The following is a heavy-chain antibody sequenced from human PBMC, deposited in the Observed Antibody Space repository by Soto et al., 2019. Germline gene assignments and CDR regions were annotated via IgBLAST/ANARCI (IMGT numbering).Heavy chain of an antibody. CDR3: ATTNSYADFDY. Sequence: ASVKVSCKASGGTFSSYTISWVRQAPGQGLEWMGRIIPILNIANYAQKFQGRVTITADKSTSTAYMELSSLRSEDTAVYYCATTNSYADFDYWGQGTLVNVSS. CDR1: GGTFSSYT. D-gene: IGHD5-18*01. V-gene: IGHV1-69*02. J-gene: IGHJ4*02. CDR2: IIPILNIA.